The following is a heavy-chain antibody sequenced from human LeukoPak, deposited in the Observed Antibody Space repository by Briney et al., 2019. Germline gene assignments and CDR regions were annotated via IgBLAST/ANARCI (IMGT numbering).Heavy chain of an antibody. V-gene: IGHV3-21*01. D-gene: IGHD5-12*01. CDR1: GFTFSSCS. CDR2: ISSSSSYM. CDR3: AREPSGRYYYSYGLDV. J-gene: IGHJ6*02. Sequence: GGSLRLSCAASGFTFSSCSMNWVRQAPGKELEWVSSISSSSSYMYYTDSVKGRFTISRDNARNSLYLQMNSLTAEDTAVYYCAREPSGRYYYSYGLDVWGQGTTVTVSS.